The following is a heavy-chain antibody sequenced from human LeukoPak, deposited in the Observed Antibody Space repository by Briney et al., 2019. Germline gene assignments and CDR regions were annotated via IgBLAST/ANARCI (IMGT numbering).Heavy chain of an antibody. J-gene: IGHJ3*02. CDR3: ARLGSAYGGDAFDI. CDR2: IYSGGNT. CDR1: GFTVSSNY. Sequence: LSGGSLRLSCAASGFTVSSNYMSWVRQAPGKGLEWVSVIYSGGNTYYADSVKGRFTISRDNSKNTLYLQMNSLRAEDTAVYYCARLGSAYGGDAFDIWGQGTMVTVSS. D-gene: IGHD3-16*01. V-gene: IGHV3-53*01.